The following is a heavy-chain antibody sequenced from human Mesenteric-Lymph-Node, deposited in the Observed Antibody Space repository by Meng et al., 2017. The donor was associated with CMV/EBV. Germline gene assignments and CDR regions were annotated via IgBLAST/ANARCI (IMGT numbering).Heavy chain of an antibody. D-gene: IGHD2-2*01. CDR3: AKSSHIVVVPAAHMDV. CDR2: ISGSGGST. Sequence: GESLKISCIVSGFTFGDYAMSWVRQAPGKGLEWVSAISGSGGSTYYADSVKGRFTISRDNSKNTLYLQMNSLRAEDTAVYYCAKSSHIVVVPAAHMDVWGQGTTVTVSS. J-gene: IGHJ6*02. CDR1: GFTFGDYA. V-gene: IGHV3-23*01.